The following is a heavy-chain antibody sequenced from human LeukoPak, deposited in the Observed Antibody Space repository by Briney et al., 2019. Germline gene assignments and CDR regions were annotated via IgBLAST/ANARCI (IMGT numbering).Heavy chain of an antibody. CDR3: ARAPYYYGPGSYYLI. CDR1: GGSFSGYY. V-gene: IGHV4-34*01. D-gene: IGHD3-10*01. CDR2: INHSGST. Sequence: PSETLSLTCAVYGGSFSGYYWSWIRQPPGKGLEWIGEINHSGSTNYNPSLKSRVTISVDTSKNQFSLKLSSVTAADTAVYYCARAPYYYGPGSYYLIWGQGTLVTVSS. J-gene: IGHJ4*02.